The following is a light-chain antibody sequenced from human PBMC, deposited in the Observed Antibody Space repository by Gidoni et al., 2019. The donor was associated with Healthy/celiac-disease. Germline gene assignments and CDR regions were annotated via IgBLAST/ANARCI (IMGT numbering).Light chain of an antibody. V-gene: IGKV1-33*01. CDR1: PDISNY. CDR3: QQYDNLPIT. J-gene: IGKJ5*01. CDR2: DAS. Sequence: SSLSASVGDRVTITCQASPDISNYLNWYQQKPGKAPKLLIYDASNLETGVPSRFSGSGSGTDFTFTISSLQPEDIATYYCQQYDNLPITFGQGTRLEIK.